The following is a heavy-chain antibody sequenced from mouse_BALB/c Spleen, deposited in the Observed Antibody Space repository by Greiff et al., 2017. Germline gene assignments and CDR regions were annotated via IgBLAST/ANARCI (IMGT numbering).Heavy chain of an antibody. D-gene: IGHD2-3*01. V-gene: IGHV2-9*02. CDR2: IWAGGST. CDR1: GFSLTSYG. CDR3: ARDGGLLRYYYAMDY. Sequence: VQLVESGPGLVAPSQSLSITCTVSGFSLTSYGVHWVRQPPGKGLEWLGVIWAGGSTNYNSALMSRLSISKDNSKSQVFLKMNSLQTDDTAMYYCARDGGLLRYYYAMDYWGQGTSVTVSS. J-gene: IGHJ4*01.